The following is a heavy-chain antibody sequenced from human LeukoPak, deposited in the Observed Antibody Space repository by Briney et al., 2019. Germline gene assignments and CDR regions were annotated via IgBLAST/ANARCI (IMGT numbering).Heavy chain of an antibody. D-gene: IGHD2-15*01. CDR3: TTGRCSGGSCYFDY. CDR2: IKQDGSEK. V-gene: IGHV3-7*03. J-gene: IGHJ4*02. Sequence: PGGSLRLSCAASEFTFSTYWMTWVRQAPGKGLEWVADIKQDGSEKYYVDSVKGRFTISRQNAKKSLFLQMNSLRAEDTAVYYCTTGRCSGGSCYFDYWGQGTLVTVSS. CDR1: EFTFSTYW.